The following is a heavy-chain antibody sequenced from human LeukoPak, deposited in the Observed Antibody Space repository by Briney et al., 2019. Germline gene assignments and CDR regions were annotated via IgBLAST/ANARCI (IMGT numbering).Heavy chain of an antibody. Sequence: GGSLRLSCAASGFTFSSYWMHWVRRAPGKGLVWVSRINSDGSSTSYADSVKGRFTISRDNAKNTLYLQMNSLRAEDTAVYYCATDTAMAALDYWGQGTLVTVSS. CDR3: ATDTAMAALDY. CDR1: GFTFSSYW. CDR2: INSDGSST. D-gene: IGHD5-18*01. V-gene: IGHV3-74*01. J-gene: IGHJ4*02.